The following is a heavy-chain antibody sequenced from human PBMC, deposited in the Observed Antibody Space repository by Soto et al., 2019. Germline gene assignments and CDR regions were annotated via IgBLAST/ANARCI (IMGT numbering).Heavy chain of an antibody. CDR1: GYTFTGYY. CDR3: ARAGMVAATGWFDP. CDR2: INPNSGGT. D-gene: IGHD2-15*01. Sequence: ASVKVSCKASGYTFTGYYMHWVRQAPGQGLEWMGWINPNSGGTNYAQKFQGWVTMTRDTSISTAYMELSRLRSDDTAVYYCARAGMVAATGWFDPWGQGTLGIVSS. V-gene: IGHV1-2*04. J-gene: IGHJ5*02.